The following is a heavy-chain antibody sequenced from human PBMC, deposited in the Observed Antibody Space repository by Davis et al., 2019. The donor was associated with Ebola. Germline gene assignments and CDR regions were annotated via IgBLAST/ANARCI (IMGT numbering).Heavy chain of an antibody. V-gene: IGHV4-39*01. CDR3: ASLLGYCSGGSCYGG. J-gene: IGHJ4*02. D-gene: IGHD2-15*01. CDR2: IYYSGST. CDR1: GGSISSSSYY. Sequence: GSLRLSCTVSGGSISSSSYYWGWIRQPPGEGLEWIGSIYYSGSTYYNPSLKSRVTISVDTSKNQFSLKLSSVTAADTAVYYCASLLGYCSGGSCYGGWGQGTLVTVSS.